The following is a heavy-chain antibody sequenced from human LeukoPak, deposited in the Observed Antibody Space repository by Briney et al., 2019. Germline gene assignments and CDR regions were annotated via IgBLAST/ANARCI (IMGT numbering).Heavy chain of an antibody. J-gene: IGHJ3*02. CDR2: IYYSGST. V-gene: IGHV4-61*01. CDR1: GGSVRSGSYY. Sequence: SETLSLTCTVSGGSVRSGSYYWSWIRQPPGKGLEWIGYIYYSGSTNYNPSLKSRVTISVDTSKNQFSLKLSSVTAADTAVYYCARDLYYYGSGSYRAFDSWGQGTMVTVAS. D-gene: IGHD3-10*01. CDR3: ARDLYYYGSGSYRAFDS.